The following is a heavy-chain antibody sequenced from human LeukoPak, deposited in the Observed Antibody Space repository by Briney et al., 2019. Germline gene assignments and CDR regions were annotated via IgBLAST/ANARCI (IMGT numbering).Heavy chain of an antibody. V-gene: IGHV1-2*02. CDR1: GYTFTGHY. Sequence: GASVKVSCKACGYTFTGHYMHWVRQDPGQGLEWMGWINSNSGGTHCAQKFQGRVTMTRDTSISTAYMELSRLSSDDTAVYYCARAPLGYCTTNACYAGDYWGQGTLVTLSS. CDR3: ARAPLGYCTTNACYAGDY. CDR2: INSNSGGT. J-gene: IGHJ4*02. D-gene: IGHD2-8*01.